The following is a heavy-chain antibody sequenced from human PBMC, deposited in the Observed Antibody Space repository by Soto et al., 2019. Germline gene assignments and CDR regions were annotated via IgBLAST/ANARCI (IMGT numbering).Heavy chain of an antibody. CDR2: ISTYNGNT. V-gene: IGHV1-18*01. J-gene: IGHJ4*02. CDR3: ARVSSSGWYECDY. CDR1: GYTFTHYG. Sequence: ASVKVSCKASGYTFTHYGITWVRQAPGQGLEWMGWISTYNGNTNYAQNLQDRVTITTDTSASTAYMELSSLRSEDTAVYYCARVSSSGWYECDYWGQGTLVTVSS. D-gene: IGHD6-19*01.